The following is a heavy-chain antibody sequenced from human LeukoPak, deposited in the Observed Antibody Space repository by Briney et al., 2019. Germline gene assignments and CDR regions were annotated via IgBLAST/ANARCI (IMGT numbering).Heavy chain of an antibody. V-gene: IGHV3-23*01. CDR1: GFYFANYA. CDR2: ISGSGGST. J-gene: IGHJ4*02. CDR3: AKDPHYDFWSGYRGEYFDY. D-gene: IGHD3-3*01. Sequence: GGSLRLSCAASGFYFANYAMSWVRQAPGKGLEWVSAISGSGGSTYYADSVKGRFTISRDNSKNTLYLQMNSLRAEDTAVYYCAKDPHYDFWSGYRGEYFDYWGQGTLVTVSS.